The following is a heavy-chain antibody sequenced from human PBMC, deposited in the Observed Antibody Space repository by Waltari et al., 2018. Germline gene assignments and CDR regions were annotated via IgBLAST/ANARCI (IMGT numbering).Heavy chain of an antibody. CDR2: IYSGGST. V-gene: IGHV3-66*02. Sequence: EVQLVESGGGLVQPGGSLRLSCAASGFTVSSNYMSWVRQAPGKGLEGVSVIYSGGSTYYADSVKGRFTISRDNSKNTLYLQMNSLRAEDTAVYYCARVPTYYYYGMDVWGQGTTVTVSS. J-gene: IGHJ6*02. CDR1: GFTVSSNY. CDR3: ARVPTYYYYGMDV.